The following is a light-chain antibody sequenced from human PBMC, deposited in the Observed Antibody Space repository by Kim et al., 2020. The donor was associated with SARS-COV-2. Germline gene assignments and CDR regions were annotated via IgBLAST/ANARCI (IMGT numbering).Light chain of an antibody. J-gene: IGKJ1*01. CDR3: EVWT. V-gene: IGKV3-20*01. CDR1: QSVNSRF. CDR2: GAS. Sequence: EIVLTQSPGTLSLSPGERATLSCRASQSVNSRFLAWYQQKPGQAPRLLIYGASSRATGIPDRFSGSGSGTDLTLTISRLEPEDFGVYYSEVWTFGQGTKVDIK.